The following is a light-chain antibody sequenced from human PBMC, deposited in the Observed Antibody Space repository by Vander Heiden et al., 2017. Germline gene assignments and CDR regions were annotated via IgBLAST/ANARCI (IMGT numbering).Light chain of an antibody. Sequence: QSVLPPPPSASGAPGQTVTVSCSGSSSNIGSNYVYWYQQLPGTAPKLLIYRNNQRPSGVPDRFSGSKSGTSASLAISGLRSEDEADYYCAAWDDSLSGWVFGGGTKLTVL. J-gene: IGLJ3*02. V-gene: IGLV1-47*01. CDR1: SSNIGSNY. CDR2: RNN. CDR3: AAWDDSLSGWV.